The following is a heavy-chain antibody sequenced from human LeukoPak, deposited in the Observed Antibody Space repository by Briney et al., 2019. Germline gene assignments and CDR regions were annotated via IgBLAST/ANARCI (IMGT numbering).Heavy chain of an antibody. CDR2: IYSGGST. Sequence: GGSLRLSCAASGFTVSRNFMSWVRQAPGKGLEWVSVIYSGGSTYYADSVKGRFTISRDNSKNTLYLQMNSLRVEDTAVYYCARESGSGNSLGLNDAFDIWGQGTMVTVSS. CDR1: GFTVSRNF. CDR3: ARESGSGNSLGLNDAFDI. D-gene: IGHD3-10*01. V-gene: IGHV3-66*01. J-gene: IGHJ3*02.